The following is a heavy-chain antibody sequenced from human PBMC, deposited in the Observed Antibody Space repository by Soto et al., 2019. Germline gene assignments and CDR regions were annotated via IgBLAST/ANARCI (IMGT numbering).Heavy chain of an antibody. CDR1: GITVSSYY. CDR2: IYAGTIT. CDR3: ARIPYDNSGTIFDY. V-gene: IGHV3-53*01. D-gene: IGHD3-22*01. J-gene: IGHJ4*02. Sequence: GGSLRLSCAVSGITVSSYYMSWVRQAAGKGLEWVSVIYAGTITYYADSVKGRFTIYRDNSKNTLNLEMNSLRVEDTAVYYCARIPYDNSGTIFDYWGQGTLVTVSS.